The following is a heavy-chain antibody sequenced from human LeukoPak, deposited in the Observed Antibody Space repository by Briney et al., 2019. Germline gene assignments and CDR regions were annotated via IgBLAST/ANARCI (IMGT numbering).Heavy chain of an antibody. V-gene: IGHV1-2*02. CDR3: AVRMVFIGGFDN. CDR1: GYTFTDYY. J-gene: IGHJ4*02. D-gene: IGHD3-3*01. Sequence: ASVKVSCKASGYTFTDYYMHWVRQAPGQGLEWMGWIDPNSGGTNYAQNFQGRVAMTSDTSISTAYMELSRLRSDDTAIYYCAVRMVFIGGFDNWGQGALVTVSS. CDR2: IDPNSGGT.